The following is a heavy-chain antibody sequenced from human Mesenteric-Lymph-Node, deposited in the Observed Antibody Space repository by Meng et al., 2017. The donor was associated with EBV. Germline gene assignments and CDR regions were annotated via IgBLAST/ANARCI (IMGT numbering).Heavy chain of an antibody. V-gene: IGHV4-34*01. Sequence: QVHLQQWGAGWLKPSETLSLSCAVYGGYFSGYYWSWIRQPPGKGLEWIGEINHSGSTNYNPSLKSRVTISVDTSKNQFSLKLSSVTAADTAVYYCARGEKGPIDYWGQGTLVTVSS. CDR1: GGYFSGYY. J-gene: IGHJ4*02. CDR3: ARGEKGPIDY. CDR2: INHSGST.